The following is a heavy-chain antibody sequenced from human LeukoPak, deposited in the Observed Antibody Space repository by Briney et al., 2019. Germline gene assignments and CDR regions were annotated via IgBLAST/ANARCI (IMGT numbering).Heavy chain of an antibody. CDR3: AKEMGLTYYDYVWGSYPPPSCDY. J-gene: IGHJ4*02. Sequence: PGGSLRLSCAASGFTFSTYAMHWVRQAPGKGLEWVAVISYDGSSKYYADSVKGRFTISRDNSKNTLYLQMNSLRAEDTAVYYCAKEMGLTYYDYVWGSYPPPSCDYWGQGTLVTVSS. D-gene: IGHD3-16*01. CDR2: ISYDGSSK. V-gene: IGHV3-30*04. CDR1: GFTFSTYA.